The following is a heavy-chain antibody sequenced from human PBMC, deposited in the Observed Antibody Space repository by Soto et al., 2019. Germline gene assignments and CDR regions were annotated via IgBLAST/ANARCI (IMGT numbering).Heavy chain of an antibody. CDR2: IDPSDSYT. V-gene: IGHV5-10-1*01. CDR1: GYNFTAFW. D-gene: IGHD1-1*01. CDR3: ARVYKNWFDS. J-gene: IGHJ5*01. Sequence: GESLKISCKASGYNFTAFWIHWVRQMPGKGLEWLGKIDPSDSYTNYSPSFEGHVTISTDNSITTAYLQWSSLRASDTALYFCARVYKNWFDSWAQGTMVTVSS.